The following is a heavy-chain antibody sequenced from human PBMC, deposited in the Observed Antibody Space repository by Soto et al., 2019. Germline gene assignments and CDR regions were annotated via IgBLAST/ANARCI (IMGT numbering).Heavy chain of an antibody. CDR1: GGSISSSSYY. CDR3: ARTKGRWFGESSLMDV. J-gene: IGHJ6*02. V-gene: IGHV4-39*07. D-gene: IGHD3-10*01. CDR2: IYYSGST. Sequence: SETLSLTCTVSGGSISSSSYYWGWIRQPPGKGLEWIGSIYYSGSTYYNPSLKSRVTISVDTSKNQFSLKLSSVTAADTAVYYCARTKGRWFGESSLMDVWGQGTTVTVSS.